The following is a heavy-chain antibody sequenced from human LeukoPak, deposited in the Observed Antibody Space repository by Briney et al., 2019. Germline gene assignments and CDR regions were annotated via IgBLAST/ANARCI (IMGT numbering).Heavy chain of an antibody. J-gene: IGHJ6*02. Sequence: GGSLRLSCAASGFTVSSNYMSWVRQAPGKGLEWVSVIYSGGSTDYADSVKGRFTISRDHSKNTLYLQMNSLRAEDTAVYYCAREPKENYDFWSGSSPGMDVWGQGTTVTVSS. CDR2: IYSGGST. CDR1: GFTVSSNY. CDR3: AREPKENYDFWSGSSPGMDV. D-gene: IGHD3-3*01. V-gene: IGHV3-66*01.